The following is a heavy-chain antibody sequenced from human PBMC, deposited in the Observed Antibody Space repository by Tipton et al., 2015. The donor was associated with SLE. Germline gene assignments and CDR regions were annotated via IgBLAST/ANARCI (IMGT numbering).Heavy chain of an antibody. CDR1: GDYISRSAYY. Sequence: TLSLTCTVSGDYISRSAYYWGWIRKPPGKGLEWIGSMFYSGTTYYNPPLKSRVTISVDTSKNQFSLKLSSVTAADTAVYYCARRYPVGDSWSGQGNYIWGQGTLVTVSS. V-gene: IGHV4-39*01. J-gene: IGHJ3*02. CDR3: ARRYPVGDSWSGQGNYI. CDR2: MFYSGTT. D-gene: IGHD3-3*01.